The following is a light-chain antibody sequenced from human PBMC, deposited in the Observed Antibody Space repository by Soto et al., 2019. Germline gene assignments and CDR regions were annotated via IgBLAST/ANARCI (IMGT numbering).Light chain of an antibody. CDR3: QQSYSSPPT. Sequence: DIQMTQSPSSLSASVEDGVIITCLASQSISNHLNWYQQKPGKAPKLLIFAASSLQSGVPSRFSGSRSGPDFTLTISSLQPEDFATYYCQQSYSSPPTFGQGTRLEIK. CDR1: QSISNH. J-gene: IGKJ5*01. CDR2: AAS. V-gene: IGKV1-39*01.